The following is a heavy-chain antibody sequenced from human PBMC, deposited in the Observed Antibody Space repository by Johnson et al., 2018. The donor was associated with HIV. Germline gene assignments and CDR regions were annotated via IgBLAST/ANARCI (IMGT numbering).Heavy chain of an antibody. CDR1: GFSVSSNY. D-gene: IGHD6-6*01. CDR2: IYSGGST. CDR3: ARDISIAGGGDAFDI. V-gene: IGHV3-66*01. Sequence: MLLVESGGGLVQPGGSLRLSCSASGFSVSSNYMTWVRQAPGKGLEWVSVIYSGGSTYYADSVKGRFTISRDNAKNSLYLQMSSLRAADTAFYYCARDISIAGGGDAFDIWGQGTMVTVSS. J-gene: IGHJ3*02.